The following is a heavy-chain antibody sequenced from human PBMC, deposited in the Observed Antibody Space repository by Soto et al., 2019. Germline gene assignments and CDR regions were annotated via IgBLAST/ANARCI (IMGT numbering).Heavy chain of an antibody. Sequence: PGGSLRLSCAASGFTFSSYAMSWVRQAPGKGLEWVSAISGSGGSTYYADSVKGRFTISRDNSKNTLYLQMNSLRAEDTAVYYCARHPGESSTLYYYGMDVWGQGTTVTVSS. CDR3: ARHPGESSTLYYYGMDV. J-gene: IGHJ6*02. CDR2: ISGSGGST. D-gene: IGHD2-2*01. CDR1: GFTFSSYA. V-gene: IGHV3-23*01.